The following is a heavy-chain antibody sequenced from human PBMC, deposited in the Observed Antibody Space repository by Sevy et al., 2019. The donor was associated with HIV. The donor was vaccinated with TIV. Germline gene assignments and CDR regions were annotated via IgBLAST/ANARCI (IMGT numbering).Heavy chain of an antibody. D-gene: IGHD3-16*01. Sequence: SESLSLTCTVSGGSVSSGSYYWSWIRQPPGNGLEWIGYIYYSGSTNYNPSLKSRVTISVDTSKNQFSLKLSSVTAAETAVYYCASTRGRWLQLDYWGQGTLVTVSS. J-gene: IGHJ4*02. CDR3: ASTRGRWLQLDY. V-gene: IGHV4-61*01. CDR2: IYYSGST. CDR1: GGSVSSGSYY.